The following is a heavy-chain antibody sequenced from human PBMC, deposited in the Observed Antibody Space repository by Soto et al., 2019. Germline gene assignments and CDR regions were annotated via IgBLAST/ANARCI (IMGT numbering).Heavy chain of an antibody. Sequence: GGSLRLSCAASGFTFSSYSMNWVRQAPGKGLEWVSSISSSSSYIYYADSVKGRFTISRDNAKNSLYLQMNSLRAEDTAVYYCARTLELERTTGDAFDIWGQGTMVTVSS. D-gene: IGHD1-1*01. V-gene: IGHV3-21*01. CDR2: ISSSSSYI. CDR3: ARTLELERTTGDAFDI. J-gene: IGHJ3*02. CDR1: GFTFSSYS.